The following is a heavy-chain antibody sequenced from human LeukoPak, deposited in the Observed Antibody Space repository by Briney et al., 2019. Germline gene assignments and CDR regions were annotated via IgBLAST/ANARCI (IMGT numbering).Heavy chain of an antibody. CDR2: IYPADSDT. CDR3: ARAKFCSGSGCPTWSFDL. J-gene: IGHJ2*01. V-gene: IGHV5-51*01. D-gene: IGHD2-15*01. Sequence: GESLKISCKGSGYAFTAHWIAWVRQRPGKGLEWMGTIYPADSDTRYSPSFQGQVTISADKSITTAYLQWNSLTASDTAMYYCARAKFCSGSGCPTWSFDLWGRGSLVTVSS. CDR1: GYAFTAHW.